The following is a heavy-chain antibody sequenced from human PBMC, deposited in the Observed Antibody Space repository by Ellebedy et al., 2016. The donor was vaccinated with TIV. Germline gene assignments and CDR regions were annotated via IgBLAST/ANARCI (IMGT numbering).Heavy chain of an antibody. Sequence: SVKVSXXASGGTFSNYVINWVRQAPGQGLEWMGGIIPIFDTPNYAQKFQGRVTITADESTNTAYMELSNLRSEDTAVYYCARDVPVEGCSSLRCLRTIFDYYYGMDVWGQGTTVTVSS. CDR3: ARDVPVEGCSSLRCLRTIFDYYYGMDV. CDR1: GGTFSNYV. V-gene: IGHV1-69*13. J-gene: IGHJ6*02. CDR2: IIPIFDTP. D-gene: IGHD2-2*01.